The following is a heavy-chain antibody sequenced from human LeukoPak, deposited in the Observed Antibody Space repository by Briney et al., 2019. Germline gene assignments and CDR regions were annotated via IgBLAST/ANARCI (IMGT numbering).Heavy chain of an antibody. CDR1: GGSISSGDYY. V-gene: IGHV4-30-4*01. Sequence: SETLSLTCTVSGGSISSGDYYWSWIRQPPGKGLEWIGYIYYSGSTYYNPSLKSRVTIPVDTSKNQFSLKLSSVTAADTAVYYCARETGRYYYVRGSFDYWGQGTLVTVSS. J-gene: IGHJ4*02. CDR3: ARETGRYYYVRGSFDY. CDR2: IYYSGST. D-gene: IGHD3-10*02.